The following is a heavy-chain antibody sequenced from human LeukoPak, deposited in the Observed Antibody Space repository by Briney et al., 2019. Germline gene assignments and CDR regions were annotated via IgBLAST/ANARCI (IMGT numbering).Heavy chain of an antibody. V-gene: IGHV4-59*08. CDR3: ARHHQDFWGTRWDNWFDP. CDR2: IYYSGST. J-gene: IGHJ5*02. CDR1: GGSISSYY. D-gene: IGHD3-16*01. Sequence: PSETLSLTCTVSGGSISSYYWRWIRQPPGKGLEWIGYIYYSGSTNYNPSLKSRVTISVDTSKNQFSLKLSSVTAADTAVYYCARHHQDFWGTRWDNWFDPWGQGTLVTVSS.